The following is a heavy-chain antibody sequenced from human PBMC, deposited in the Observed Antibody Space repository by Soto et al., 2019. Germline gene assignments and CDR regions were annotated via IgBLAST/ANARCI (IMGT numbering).Heavy chain of an antibody. Sequence: QVQLQESGPGLVKPSQTLSLTCTVSGGSISRGGYYWSWIRQHPGKGLEWIGCIYYSGSTYYNPSLKSRVTISVDTSKNQFSLKLSSVTAADTAVYYCAREDPFGVAIDYWGQGTLVTVSS. CDR3: AREDPFGVAIDY. V-gene: IGHV4-31*03. CDR1: GGSISRGGYY. CDR2: IYYSGST. J-gene: IGHJ4*02. D-gene: IGHD3-3*01.